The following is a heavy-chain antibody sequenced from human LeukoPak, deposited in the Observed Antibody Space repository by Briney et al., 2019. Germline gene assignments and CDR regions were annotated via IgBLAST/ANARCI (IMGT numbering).Heavy chain of an antibody. CDR1: GYTFTGYY. J-gene: IGHJ4*02. V-gene: IGHV1-2*02. D-gene: IGHD2-2*01. CDR2: INPNSGGT. CDR3: ARYCSSTSCYAVGDY. Sequence: ASVKVSCKASGYTFTGYYMHWVRQAPGQGLEWMGWINPNSGGTNYAQKFQGRVTMTRDMSTSTVYMELSSLRSEDTAVYYCARYCSSTSCYAVGDYWGQGTLVTVSS.